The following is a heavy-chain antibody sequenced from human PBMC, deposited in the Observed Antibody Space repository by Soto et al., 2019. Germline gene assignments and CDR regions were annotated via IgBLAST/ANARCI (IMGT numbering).Heavy chain of an antibody. J-gene: IGHJ4*02. CDR2: IYYSGST. CDR3: ARGSLDIYGSRTQLLG. CDR1: GGSISSYY. D-gene: IGHD3-10*01. V-gene: IGHV4-59*01. Sequence: PSETLSLTCTVSGGSISSYYWSWIRQPPGKGLEWIGYIYYSGSTNYNPSLKSRVTISVDTSKNQFSLKLSSVTAADTAVYYCARGSLDIYGSRTQLLGWGQGTLVTVSS.